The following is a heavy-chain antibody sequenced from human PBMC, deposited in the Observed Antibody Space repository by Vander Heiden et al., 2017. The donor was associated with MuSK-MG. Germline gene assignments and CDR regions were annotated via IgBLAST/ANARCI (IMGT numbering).Heavy chain of an antibody. CDR2: IYYSGST. J-gene: IGHJ4*02. CDR3: ARWYYYDSSGNYFDY. CDR1: GGSISSGGYY. Sequence: QVQLQESGPGLVKPSQTLYLTCTVSGGSISSGGYYWSWIRQHPGKGLEWIGYIYYSGSTYYNPSLKSRVTISVDTSKNQFSLKLSSVTAADTAVYYCARWYYYDSSGNYFDYWGQGTLVTVSS. D-gene: IGHD3-22*01. V-gene: IGHV4-31*03.